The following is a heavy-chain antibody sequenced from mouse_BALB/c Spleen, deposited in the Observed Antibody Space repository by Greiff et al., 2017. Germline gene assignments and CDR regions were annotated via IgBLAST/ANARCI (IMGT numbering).Heavy chain of an antibody. CDR1: GFAFSRYW. D-gene: IGHD1-1*02. Sequence: EVKLLESGGGLVQPGGSLKLSCAASGFAFSRYWMSWVRQAPGKGLEWIGEINPDSSTINYTPSLKDKFIISRDNAKNTLYLQMSKVRSEDTALYYCARPGGSCWYFDVWGAGTTVTVSS. J-gene: IGHJ1*01. V-gene: IGHV4-1*02. CDR2: INPDSSTI. CDR3: ARPGGSCWYFDV.